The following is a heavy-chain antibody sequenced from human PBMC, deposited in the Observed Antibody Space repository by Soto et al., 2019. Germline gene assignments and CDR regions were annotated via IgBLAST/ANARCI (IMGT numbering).Heavy chain of an antibody. CDR2: VHYSGSN. V-gene: IGHV4-59*08. CDR3: ASQHYYDSSGYYVVY. Sequence: SETLSLTCTVSGASISGYYWSWIRQPPGKGLEWIGYVHYSGSNNYNPSLKSRVAISIDTSRNQFSLKLNSVTATDTAVYYCASQHYYDSSGYYVVYWGQGTLVTVSS. CDR1: GASISGYY. D-gene: IGHD3-22*01. J-gene: IGHJ4*02.